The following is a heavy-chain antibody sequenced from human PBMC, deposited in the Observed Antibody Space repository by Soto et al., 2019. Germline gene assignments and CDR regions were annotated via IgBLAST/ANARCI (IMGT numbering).Heavy chain of an antibody. CDR2: MNQNSGKT. Sequence: ASLKVSCRASGYTFTSYDINGVRQATGRGLESIGWMNQNSGKTGYAQKFQGRVTMTRNTAISTAYMELSSLRSGDTSLYYCGTAARWVAAAVVKWFDPSGEGTLITVYS. V-gene: IGHV1-8*01. CDR3: GTAARWVAAAVVKWFDP. D-gene: IGHD6-13*01. J-gene: IGHJ5*02. CDR1: GYTFTSYD.